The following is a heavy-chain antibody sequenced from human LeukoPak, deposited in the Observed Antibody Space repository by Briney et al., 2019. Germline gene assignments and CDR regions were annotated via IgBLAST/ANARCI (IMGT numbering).Heavy chain of an antibody. CDR2: ISGSGGST. D-gene: IGHD2-2*01. J-gene: IGHJ4*02. Sequence: GGSLRLSCAASGFTFSSYAMSWVRQAPGKGLEWVSAISGSGGSTYYADSVKGRFTISRDNSKNTLHLQMNSLRAEDTAVYYCAKDQGGCSSTSCYARGVDDSWGQGTLVTVSS. CDR1: GFTFSSYA. V-gene: IGHV3-23*01. CDR3: AKDQGGCSSTSCYARGVDDS.